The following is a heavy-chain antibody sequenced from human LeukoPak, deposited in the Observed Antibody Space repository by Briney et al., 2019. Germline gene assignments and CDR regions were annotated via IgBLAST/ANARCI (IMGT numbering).Heavy chain of an antibody. Sequence: PGGSLRLSCTASGFSFSGYGMHWVRQAPGKGLEWLAVISHDASDEYYADSVKGRFTISRDNAKNMIYPQMISLRAEDTAVYYCVKAPVGQTSGYWGQGTRVTVST. CDR1: GFSFSGYG. V-gene: IGHV3-30*18. D-gene: IGHD1-26*01. CDR3: VKAPVGQTSGY. CDR2: ISHDASDE. J-gene: IGHJ4*02.